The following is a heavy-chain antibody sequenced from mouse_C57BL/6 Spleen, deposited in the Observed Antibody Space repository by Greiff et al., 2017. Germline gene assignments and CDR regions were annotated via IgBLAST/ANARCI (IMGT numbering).Heavy chain of an antibody. CDR2: IYPGDGDT. D-gene: IGHD1-1*01. CDR1: GYAFSSSW. J-gene: IGHJ4*01. CDR3: APTVVASYYAMDY. Sequence: QVQLKESGPELVKPGASVKISCKASGYAFSSSWMNWVKQRPGKGLEWIGRIYPGDGDTNYNGKFKGKATLTADKSSSTAYMQLRSLTSEDSAVYFCAPTVVASYYAMDYWGQGTSVTVSS. V-gene: IGHV1-82*01.